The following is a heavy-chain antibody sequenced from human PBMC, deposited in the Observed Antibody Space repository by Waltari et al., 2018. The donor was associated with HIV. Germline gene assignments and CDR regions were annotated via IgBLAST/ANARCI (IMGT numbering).Heavy chain of an antibody. CDR3: AREDTAMVYYFDY. Sequence: QVQLQESGPGLVKPSQTLSLTCTVSGGSISSGNYYWQAIGQPAGNGLGWIGRIYTRGSTNYTPALKSRVTISVDTSTNQFSLKLSSVTAADTAVYYCAREDTAMVYYFDYWGQGTLVTVSS. J-gene: IGHJ4*02. D-gene: IGHD5-18*01. CDR2: IYTRGST. CDR1: GGSISSGNYY. V-gene: IGHV4-61*02.